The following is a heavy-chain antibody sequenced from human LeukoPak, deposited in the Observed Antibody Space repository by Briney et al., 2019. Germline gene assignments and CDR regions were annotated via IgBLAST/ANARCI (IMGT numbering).Heavy chain of an antibody. CDR1: GDSVSSNSAA. CDR2: TYYRSRWYH. J-gene: IGHJ4*02. CDR3: VRGGGNFDY. V-gene: IGHV6-1*01. Sequence: SQTLSLTCSISGDSVSSNSAAWNWIRQSPSRGLEWLGRTYYRSRWYHQYGVSVQGRVTINADTSLNQVSLQLKFVTPEDTAIYYCVRGGGNFDYWGQGTLDTVSS.